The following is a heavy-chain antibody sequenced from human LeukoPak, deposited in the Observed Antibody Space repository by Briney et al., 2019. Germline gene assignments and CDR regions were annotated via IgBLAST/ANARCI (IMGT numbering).Heavy chain of an antibody. J-gene: IGHJ4*02. CDR1: GFTFSSYA. D-gene: IGHD2-21*02. Sequence: PGGSLRLSCAASGFTFSSYAMHWVRQAPGKGLEWVAVISYDGSNKYYADSVKGRFTISRDNSKNTLYLQMNSLRAEDTAVYYCAKASNPYCGGDCQYYFDYWGQGTLVTVSS. V-gene: IGHV3-30*04. CDR3: AKASNPYCGGDCQYYFDY. CDR2: ISYDGSNK.